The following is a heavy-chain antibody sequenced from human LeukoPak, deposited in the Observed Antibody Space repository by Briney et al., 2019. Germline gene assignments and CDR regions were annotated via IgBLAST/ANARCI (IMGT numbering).Heavy chain of an antibody. D-gene: IGHD6-19*01. V-gene: IGHV3-15*01. CDR1: GFTLKNAW. CDR2: IKRENNGGTT. Sequence: GGSLRLSCAASGFTLKNAWMHWVRQAPGKGLEWVGRIKRENNGGTTDYAAPVKGRFTISRDDSKNTLYLQMDNLKTEDTAVYYCARVRYDSGWYDYWGQGALVIVSS. CDR3: ARVRYDSGWYDY. J-gene: IGHJ4*02.